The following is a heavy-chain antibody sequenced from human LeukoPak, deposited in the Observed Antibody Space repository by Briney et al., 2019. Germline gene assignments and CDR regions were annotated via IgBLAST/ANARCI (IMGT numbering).Heavy chain of an antibody. CDR2: ISGSGGST. CDR3: AKGRRSRSPMAFDY. V-gene: IGHV3-23*01. CDR1: GFTFSSYA. D-gene: IGHD5-24*01. Sequence: PGGSLRLSCAAPGFTFSSYAMNWVRQAPGKGLEWVSAISGSGGSTYYADSVMGRFTISRDNSKNTLYLQMNSLRAEDTAIYYCAKGRRSRSPMAFDYWGQGTLVTGSS. J-gene: IGHJ4*02.